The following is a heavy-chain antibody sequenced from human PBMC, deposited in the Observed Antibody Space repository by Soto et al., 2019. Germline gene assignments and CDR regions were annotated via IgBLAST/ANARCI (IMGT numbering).Heavy chain of an antibody. J-gene: IGHJ4*02. CDR3: AKHKAGYYDSSGYTAPLDY. Sequence: SLRLSCAASGFTFSSYAMSWVRQAPGKGLEWVSAISGSGGSTYYADSVKGRFTISRDNSKNTLYLQMNSLRAEDTAVYYCAKHKAGYYDSSGYTAPLDYWGQGTLVTVSS. V-gene: IGHV3-23*01. CDR2: ISGSGGST. D-gene: IGHD3-22*01. CDR1: GFTFSSYA.